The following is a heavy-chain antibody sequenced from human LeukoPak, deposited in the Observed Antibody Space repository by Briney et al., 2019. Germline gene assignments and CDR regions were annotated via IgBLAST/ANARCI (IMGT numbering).Heavy chain of an antibody. Sequence: ASVKVSCKASGYTFTSYDINWVRQATGQGLEWMGWMNPISGNTGYAQKFQGRVTMTRNTSISTAYMELSSLRSEDTAVYYCAKRFSSSSSPYYYYGMDVWGQGTTVTVSS. J-gene: IGHJ6*02. CDR2: MNPISGNT. CDR1: GYTFTSYD. V-gene: IGHV1-8*01. D-gene: IGHD6-13*01. CDR3: AKRFSSSSSPYYYYGMDV.